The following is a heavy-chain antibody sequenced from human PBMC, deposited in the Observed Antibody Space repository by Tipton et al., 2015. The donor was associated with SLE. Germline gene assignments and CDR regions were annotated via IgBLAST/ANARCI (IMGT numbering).Heavy chain of an antibody. J-gene: IGHJ5*02. Sequence: SLRLSCAASGFTFSNFEMNWVRQAPGKGLEWVANINQDGSEKYYVDSVKGRFTISRDNAKNSLYLQMNSLRAEDMAVYYCARVDSSSWYGWFDPWGQGTLVTVSS. D-gene: IGHD6-13*01. CDR3: ARVDSSSWYGWFDP. V-gene: IGHV3-7*01. CDR1: GFTFSNFE. CDR2: INQDGSEK.